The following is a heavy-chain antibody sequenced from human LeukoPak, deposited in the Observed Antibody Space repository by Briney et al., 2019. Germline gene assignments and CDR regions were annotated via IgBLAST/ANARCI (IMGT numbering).Heavy chain of an antibody. D-gene: IGHD3-22*01. J-gene: IGHJ4*02. V-gene: IGHV4-61*02. CDR3: ARGGDSGGYYPGGYFDY. CDR2: ILTSGST. Sequence: SETLSLTCTVSGDSISSGGHYWSWIPQRAGKGLEWIGRILTSGSTTYNPSLKSRLTISVDTSKNQFSLQLSSVTAADTAVYYCARGGDSGGYYPGGYFDYWGQGTLVIVSS. CDR1: GDSISSGGHY.